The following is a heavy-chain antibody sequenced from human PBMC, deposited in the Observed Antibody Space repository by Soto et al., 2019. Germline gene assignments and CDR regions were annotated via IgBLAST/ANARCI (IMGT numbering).Heavy chain of an antibody. CDR1: GFTFRSYA. J-gene: IGHJ4*02. CDR2: ISYDGHNN. Sequence: QVQLVESGGGVVQPGTSLRLSCAVSGFTFRSYATHWVRQAPGGGLEWVALISYDGHNNYYADSVKGRFTISRDTFKNTLFLQMNSLRREDTAMYYCARGIGDGYNLDYWGQGTLVTVSS. CDR3: ARGIGDGYNLDY. D-gene: IGHD5-12*01. V-gene: IGHV3-30-3*01.